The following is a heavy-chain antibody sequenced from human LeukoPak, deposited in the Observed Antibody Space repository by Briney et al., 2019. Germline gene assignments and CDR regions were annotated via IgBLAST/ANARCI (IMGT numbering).Heavy chain of an antibody. CDR3: ARVSVGYSYGLKNRRNLTFDY. CDR2: INHSGSS. Sequence: WGTLSLTCAVYGGSFSGYYWSWVRQPPGKGLEWIGEINHSGSSNYNPSRKRRVTISVHPPKNQLSLKLCSVTAADTAVYCCARVSVGYSYGLKNRRNLTFDYWGQETLLSVSS. J-gene: IGHJ4*02. V-gene: IGHV4-34*01. CDR1: GGSFSGYY. D-gene: IGHD5-18*01.